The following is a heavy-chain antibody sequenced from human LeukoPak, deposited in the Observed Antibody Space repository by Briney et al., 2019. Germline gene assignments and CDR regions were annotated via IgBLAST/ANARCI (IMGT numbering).Heavy chain of an antibody. V-gene: IGHV4-39*01. J-gene: IGHJ4*02. CDR2: IYYSGST. CDR1: GGSISSSSYY. Sequence: SETLSPTCTVSGGSISSSSYYWGWIRQPPGKGLKWIGSIYYSGSTYYNPSLKSRVTISVDTSKNQFSLKLSSVTAADTAVYYCARQAPGYSYGYVYWGQGTLVTVSS. CDR3: ARQAPGYSYGYVY. D-gene: IGHD5-18*01.